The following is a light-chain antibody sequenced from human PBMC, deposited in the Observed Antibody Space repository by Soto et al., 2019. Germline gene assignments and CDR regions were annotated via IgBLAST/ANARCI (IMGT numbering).Light chain of an antibody. V-gene: IGLV1-44*01. CDR1: NSNIGTNT. CDR3: AAWDNSLSTFYV. CDR2: NNN. Sequence: QSVLTQPPSASGTPGQRVSISCYGSNSNIGTNTVNWYQQFPGTAPKLLIYNNNQRPSGVPDRFSGSKSGTSASLAISGLQSEDEADYYCAAWDNSLSTFYVFGTGTKVTVL. J-gene: IGLJ1*01.